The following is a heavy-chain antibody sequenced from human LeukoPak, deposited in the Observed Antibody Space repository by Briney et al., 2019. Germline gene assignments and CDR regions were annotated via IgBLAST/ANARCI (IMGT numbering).Heavy chain of an antibody. D-gene: IGHD3-10*01. Sequence: APVKVSCKASGYTFTGYYMHWVRQAPGQGLEWMGWINPNSGGTNYAQKFQGRVTMTRDTSISTAYMELSRLRSDDTAVYYCARFLYYYGSGSSPYNWFDPWGQGTLVTVSS. CDR1: GYTFTGYY. CDR3: ARFLYYYGSGSSPYNWFDP. CDR2: INPNSGGT. V-gene: IGHV1-2*02. J-gene: IGHJ5*02.